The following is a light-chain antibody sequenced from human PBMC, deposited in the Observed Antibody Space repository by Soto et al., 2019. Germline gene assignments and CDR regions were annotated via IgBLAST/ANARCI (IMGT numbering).Light chain of an antibody. CDR2: NNN. CDR3: AAWADSLDVLYV. Sequence: QSVLTQPPSASAAPGQRVTISCSGSRSNIGPNAVNWYQQIPGAAPRLLIYNNNQRPSGVPDRFTGSRSGTSASLAINDLQYDDEATYFCAAWADSLDVLYVFGPGTKLTVL. V-gene: IGLV1-44*01. J-gene: IGLJ1*01. CDR1: RSNIGPNA.